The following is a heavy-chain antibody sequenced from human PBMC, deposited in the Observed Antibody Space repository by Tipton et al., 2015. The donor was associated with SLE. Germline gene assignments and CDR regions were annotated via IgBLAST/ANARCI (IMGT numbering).Heavy chain of an antibody. D-gene: IGHD3-16*02. CDR2: INPNGGST. CDR1: GYTFTSYY. J-gene: IGHJ4*02. V-gene: IGHV1-46*01. CDR3: ARSRSDRRFDY. Sequence: QLVQSGAEVTKPGASVKVSCKASGYTFTSYYMHWVRQAPGQGLEWMGIINPNGGSTTYAQKFQGRVTMTRDTSTSTVYMELSSLRSDDTAVYYCARSRSDRRFDYWGQGTLVTVSS.